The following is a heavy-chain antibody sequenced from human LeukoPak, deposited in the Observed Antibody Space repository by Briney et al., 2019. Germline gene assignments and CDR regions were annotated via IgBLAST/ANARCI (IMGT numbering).Heavy chain of an antibody. CDR3: ARGEEGNYYYYYGMDV. CDR1: GYTFTGYY. Sequence: ASVKVSCKASGYTFTGYYMHWVRQAPGQGLEWMGWIIPNSGATKYAQKFQGRVTMTWDTPISAVYMELSRLISDDTAVYYCARGEEGNYYYYYGMDVWGQGTTVTVSS. J-gene: IGHJ6*02. CDR2: IIPNSGAT. V-gene: IGHV1-2*02.